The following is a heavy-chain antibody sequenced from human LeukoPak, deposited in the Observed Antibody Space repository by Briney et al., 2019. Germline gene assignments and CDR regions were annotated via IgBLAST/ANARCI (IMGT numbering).Heavy chain of an antibody. CDR3: AKGDEWLQGPYFDY. J-gene: IGHJ4*02. V-gene: IGHV3-23*01. CDR1: GFTFSSYA. D-gene: IGHD5-12*01. CDR2: ISGSGGST. Sequence: GRSLRLSCAASGFTFSSYAMSWVRQAPGKGLEWVSAISGSGGSTYYADSVKGRFTISRDNSKNTLYLQMNSLRAEDTAVYYCAKGDEWLQGPYFDYWGQGTLVTVSS.